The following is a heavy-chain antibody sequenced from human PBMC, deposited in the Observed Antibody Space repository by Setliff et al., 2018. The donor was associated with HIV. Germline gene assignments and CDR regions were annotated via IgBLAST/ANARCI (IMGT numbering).Heavy chain of an antibody. J-gene: IGHJ4*02. CDR3: AKDRTVVVITIFDY. D-gene: IGHD3-22*01. CDR1: GFTVSSSY. V-gene: IGHV3-53*01. Sequence: GGSLRLSCAASGFTVSSSYMSWVRQAPGKGLEWVSVIYSGGSTYYADSVKGRFTISRDNSKNTLYLQMNSLRAEDTAVYYCAKDRTVVVITIFDYWGQGTLVTVSS. CDR2: IYSGGST.